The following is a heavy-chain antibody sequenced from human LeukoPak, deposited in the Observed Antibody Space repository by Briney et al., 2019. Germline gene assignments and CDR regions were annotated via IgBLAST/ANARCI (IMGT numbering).Heavy chain of an antibody. CDR1: GYTFTGYY. Sequence: ASVKVSCKASGYTFTGYYMHWVRQAPGQGLEWMGWINPNSGGTNYAQKFQGRVTMTRDTSISTAYMELRSLRSDDTAVYYCARDRAAASNWFDPWGQGTLVTVSS. J-gene: IGHJ5*02. V-gene: IGHV1-2*02. CDR2: INPNSGGT. D-gene: IGHD6-13*01. CDR3: ARDRAAASNWFDP.